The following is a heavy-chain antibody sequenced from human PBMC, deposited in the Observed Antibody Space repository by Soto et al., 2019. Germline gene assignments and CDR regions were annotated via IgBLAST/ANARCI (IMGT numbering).Heavy chain of an antibody. CDR3: ARSGDIVVVPAATSFDY. Sequence: PSETLSLTCTVSGGSISSYYWSWIRQPPGKGLEWIGYIYYSGSTNYNPSLKSRVTISVDTSKNQFSLKLSSVTAADTAVYYCARSGDIVVVPAATSFDYWGQGTLVTVSS. J-gene: IGHJ4*02. CDR1: GGSISSYY. V-gene: IGHV4-59*08. D-gene: IGHD2-2*01. CDR2: IYYSGST.